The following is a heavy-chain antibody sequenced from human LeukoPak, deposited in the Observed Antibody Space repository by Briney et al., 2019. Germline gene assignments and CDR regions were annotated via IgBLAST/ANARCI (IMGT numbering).Heavy chain of an antibody. V-gene: IGHV4-4*07. CDR1: GGSISGYY. CDR2: IYTSGST. D-gene: IGHD6-6*01. CDR3: AREDEYSSSGYYYYYMDV. Sequence: SETLSLTCTVSGGSISGYYWSWIRQPAGKGLEWIGSIYTSGSTNYNPSLKSRVTISVDTSKNQFSLKLSSVTAADTAVYYCAREDEYSSSGYYYYYMDVWGKGTTVTVSS. J-gene: IGHJ6*03.